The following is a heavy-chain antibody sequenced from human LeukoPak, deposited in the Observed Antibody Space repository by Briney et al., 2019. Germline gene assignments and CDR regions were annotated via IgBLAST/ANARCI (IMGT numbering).Heavy chain of an antibody. CDR1: GFTFSSYS. Sequence: PGGSLRLSCAASGFTFSSYSMNWVRQAPGKGLEWVSYISSSSSTIYYADSVKGRFTISRDNAKNSLYLQMNSLRAEDTAVYYCARVYCSGGSCSTGDYFDYCGQGTLVNVSS. V-gene: IGHV3-48*01. CDR3: ARVYCSGGSCSTGDYFDY. D-gene: IGHD2-15*01. CDR2: ISSSSSTI. J-gene: IGHJ4*02.